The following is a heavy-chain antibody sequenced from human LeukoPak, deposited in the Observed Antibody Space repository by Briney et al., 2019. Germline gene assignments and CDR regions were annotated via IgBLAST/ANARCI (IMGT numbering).Heavy chain of an antibody. CDR1: GYTFTSYY. D-gene: IGHD6-19*01. CDR2: INPSGGST. Sequence: GASVKVSCKASGYTFTSYYMHWVRQAPGQGLEWMGIINPSGGSTSYAQKFQGGVTMTTDTSTSTAYMELRSLRSDDTAVYYCARDPVAVAGDHYFDYWGQGTLVTVSS. V-gene: IGHV1-46*01. CDR3: ARDPVAVAGDHYFDY. J-gene: IGHJ4*02.